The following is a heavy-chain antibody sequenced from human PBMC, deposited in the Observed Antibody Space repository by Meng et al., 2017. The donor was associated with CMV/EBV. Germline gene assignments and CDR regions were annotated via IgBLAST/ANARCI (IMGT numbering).Heavy chain of an antibody. CDR1: GFTFSNAW. D-gene: IGHD5-12*01. J-gene: IGHJ3*02. CDR3: TTIYGIPRRGYSGYGAADAFDI. Sequence: GESLKISCAASGFTFSNAWMSGVRQAPGKGLEWVGRIKSKTDGGTTDYAAPVKGRFTISRDDSKNTLYLQMNSLKTEDTAVYYCTTIYGIPRRGYSGYGAADAFDIWGQGTMVTVSS. CDR2: IKSKTDGGTT. V-gene: IGHV3-15*01.